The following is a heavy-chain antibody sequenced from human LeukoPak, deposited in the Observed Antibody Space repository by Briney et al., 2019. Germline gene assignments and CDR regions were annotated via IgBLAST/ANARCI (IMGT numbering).Heavy chain of an antibody. D-gene: IGHD1-26*01. CDR2: ISGSGGST. V-gene: IGHV3-23*01. J-gene: IGHJ4*02. Sequence: GGSLRLSCAVSGITLSNYGMSWVRQAPGKGLEWVAGISGSGGSTYYADSVKGRFTVSRDNPKNTLYLQTNSLRAEDTAVYYCAKNRGGSYYSGSDYWGQGTLVTVSS. CDR3: AKNRGGSYYSGSDY. CDR1: GITLSNYG.